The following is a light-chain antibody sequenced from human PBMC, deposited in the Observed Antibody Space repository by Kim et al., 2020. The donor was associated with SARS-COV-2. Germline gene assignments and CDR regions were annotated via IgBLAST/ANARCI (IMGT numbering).Light chain of an antibody. CDR3: QVWDSTSDHYV. Sequence: APGTTDRTTWGGNGVGSKNVLLCQQQPGQAPVLVMYFDGDRPSGFPERFSVSNSRNTAALTISRVEAGDVADYYCQVWDSTSDHYVFGTGTKVTVL. CDR1: GVGSKN. V-gene: IGLV3-21*04. J-gene: IGLJ1*01. CDR2: FDG.